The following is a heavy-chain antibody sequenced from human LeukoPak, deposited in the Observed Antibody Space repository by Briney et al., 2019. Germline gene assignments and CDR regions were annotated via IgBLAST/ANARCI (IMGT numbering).Heavy chain of an antibody. J-gene: IGHJ4*02. CDR3: AKDSGYQVVYCFDY. CDR1: GFTFSSYS. V-gene: IGHV3-23*01. CDR2: ISGSGGST. D-gene: IGHD2-2*01. Sequence: KPGGSLRLSCAASGFTFSSYSMSWVRQAPGKGLEWVSGISGSGGSTDYADSVKGRFTISRDNSKNTLYLQMNSLRVEDTAVYYCAKDSGYQVVYCFDYWGQGTLVTVSS.